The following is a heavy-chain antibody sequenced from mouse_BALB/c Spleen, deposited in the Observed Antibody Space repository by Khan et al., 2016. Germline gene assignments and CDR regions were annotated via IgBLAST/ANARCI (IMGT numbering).Heavy chain of an antibody. CDR1: GYTFSNYW. CDR2: ILPGSGTT. V-gene: IGHV1-9*01. CDR3: ARGSY. J-gene: IGHJ3*01. Sequence: QVQLKQSGAELMKPGASVKISCKATGYTFSNYWIEWIKERPGHGLEWIGEILPGSGTTNYNEKFKGTATFTAETSSNTACMQLSSLTSEDSAVYYCARGSYWRHGTLVTVSA.